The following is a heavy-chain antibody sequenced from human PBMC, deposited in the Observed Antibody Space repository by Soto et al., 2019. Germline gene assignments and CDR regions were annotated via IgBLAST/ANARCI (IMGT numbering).Heavy chain of an antibody. Sequence: PSETLSLTCAVSGGSISSSNWWSWVRQPPRKGLEWIGEIYHSGSTNYNPSLKSRVTISVDKSKNQFSLKLSSVTAADTAVYYCAGDSGIIWYSSSDIDYWGQGTLVTVSS. CDR2: IYHSGST. D-gene: IGHD6-13*01. CDR1: GGSISSSNW. V-gene: IGHV4-4*02. J-gene: IGHJ4*02. CDR3: AGDSGIIWYSSSDIDY.